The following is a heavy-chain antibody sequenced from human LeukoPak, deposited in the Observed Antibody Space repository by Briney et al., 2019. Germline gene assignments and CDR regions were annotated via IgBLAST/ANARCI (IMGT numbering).Heavy chain of an antibody. J-gene: IGHJ4*02. CDR2: IYYSGRT. CDR3: ARGGSYGPPADY. V-gene: IGHV4-39*07. D-gene: IGHD5-18*01. CDR1: GGSISSSSYY. Sequence: PSETLSLTCTVSGGSISSSSYYWGWIRQPPGKGLEWIGSIYYSGRTYYNPSLKSRVALSVDTSKNQFSLKLSSVTAADTAVYYCARGGSYGPPADYWGQGTLVTVSS.